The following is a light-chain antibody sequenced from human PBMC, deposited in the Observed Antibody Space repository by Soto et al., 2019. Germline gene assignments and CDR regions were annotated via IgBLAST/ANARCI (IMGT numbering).Light chain of an antibody. Sequence: QSVLTQPPSASGSPGQSVTISCTGTSSDVGGYNYVSWYQQHPGKAPKLMIYEVSERPSGVSNRFSGSKSGNTASLTISGLLAEDEADYYCSSYTSSSTYVFGTGTKVTVL. CDR3: SSYTSSSTYV. J-gene: IGLJ1*01. V-gene: IGLV2-14*01. CDR1: SSDVGGYNY. CDR2: EVS.